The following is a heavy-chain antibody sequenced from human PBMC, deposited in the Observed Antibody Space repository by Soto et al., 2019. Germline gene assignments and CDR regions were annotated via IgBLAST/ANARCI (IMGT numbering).Heavy chain of an antibody. V-gene: IGHV4-30-4*08. Sequence: QVQLQESGPGLVKPSQTLSLTCTVSGGSISSGQNFWNWIRQSPGKGLEWIGYIHHSGSTYYSPSLKSRLTISADTCKTQISLKLNSVTAADTAVYYCAIDTGTYPYSFDSWGQGTLVTVSS. CDR3: AIDTGTYPYSFDS. CDR2: IHHSGST. J-gene: IGHJ4*02. D-gene: IGHD1-26*01. CDR1: GGSISSGQNF.